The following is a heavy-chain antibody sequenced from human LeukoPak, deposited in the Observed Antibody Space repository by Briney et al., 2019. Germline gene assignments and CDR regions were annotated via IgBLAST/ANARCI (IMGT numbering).Heavy chain of an antibody. D-gene: IGHD1-7*01. J-gene: IGHJ4*02. CDR2: IYHSGST. CDR1: GGSISSGGYS. CDR3: ARGNYYFDY. V-gene: IGHV4-30-2*01. Sequence: PSETLSLTCAVSGGSISSGGYSWSWIRQPSGKGLEWIGYIYHSGSTYYNPSLKSRVTISVDRSKNQFSLKLSSVTAADTAVYYCARGNYYFDYWGQGTLVTVSS.